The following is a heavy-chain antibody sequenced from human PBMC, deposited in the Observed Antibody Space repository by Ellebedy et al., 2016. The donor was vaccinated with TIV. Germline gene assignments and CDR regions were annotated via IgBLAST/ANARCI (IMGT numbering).Heavy chain of an antibody. CDR1: GYSFTTYW. J-gene: IGHJ4*02. D-gene: IGHD4-17*01. CDR3: ARFNDYGNNALGDY. Sequence: GGSLRLSCKGSGYSFTTYWIGWVRQMPGKGLEWMGIIYPGDSDTRYSPSFQGQVTISADKPISTAYLQWSSLKASDTAMYYCARFNDYGNNALGDYWGQGTLVTVSS. V-gene: IGHV5-51*04. CDR2: IYPGDSDT.